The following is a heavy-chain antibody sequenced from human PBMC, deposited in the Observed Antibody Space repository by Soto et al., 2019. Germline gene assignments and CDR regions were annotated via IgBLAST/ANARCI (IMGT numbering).Heavy chain of an antibody. CDR3: ARGQRGSSSEGYYYYYYMDV. CDR1: GGSFSGYY. CDR2: INHSGST. V-gene: IGHV4-34*01. J-gene: IGHJ6*03. D-gene: IGHD6-6*01. Sequence: QVQLQQWGAGLLKPSETLSLTCAVYGGSFSGYYWSWIRQPPGKGLEWIGEINHSGSTNYIPSLKSRVTRSVDTSKNQFSLKLSSVTAADTAVYYCARGQRGSSSEGYYYYYYMDVWGKGTTVTVSS.